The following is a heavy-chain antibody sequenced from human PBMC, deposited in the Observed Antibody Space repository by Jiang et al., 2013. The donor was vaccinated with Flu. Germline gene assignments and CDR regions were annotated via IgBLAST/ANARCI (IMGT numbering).Heavy chain of an antibody. V-gene: IGHV4-31*02. D-gene: IGHD5-24*01. CDR2: IHYSGTT. J-gene: IGHJ4*02. Sequence: LEWIGYIHYSGTTYYNPSLRTRFTISVDTSKNQFSLKLTSVTAADTAVYFCAXDGGSGYNYLDYWGQGTLVTVSS. CDR3: AXDGGSGYNYLDY.